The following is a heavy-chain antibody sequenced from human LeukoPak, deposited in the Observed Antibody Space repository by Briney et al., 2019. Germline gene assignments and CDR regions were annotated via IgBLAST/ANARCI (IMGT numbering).Heavy chain of an antibody. CDR3: ARAGITMVRGVFDY. CDR2: IYHSGCT. J-gene: IGHJ4*02. Sequence: SETLSLTCTVSGGSISSYYWSWIRQPPGKGLEWIGEIYHSGCTNYNPSLKSRVTISVDKSKNQFSLKLSSVTAADTAVYYCARAGITMVRGVFDYWGQGTLVTVSS. D-gene: IGHD3-10*01. CDR1: GGSISSYY. V-gene: IGHV4-59*12.